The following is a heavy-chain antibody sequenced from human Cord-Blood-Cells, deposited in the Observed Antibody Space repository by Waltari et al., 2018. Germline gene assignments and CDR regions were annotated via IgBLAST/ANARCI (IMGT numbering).Heavy chain of an antibody. V-gene: IGHV3-7*01. CDR3: ARDSYYYYGMDV. CDR2: IKQDGSEK. CDR1: GFTFSRYW. Sequence: EVQLVESGGGLVQPGGSLRLSCEASGFTFSRYWMSWVRQAPGKGLEWVANIKQDGSEKYYVDSVKGRFTISRDNAKNSLYLQMNSLRAEDTAVYYCARDSYYYYGMDVWGQGTTVTVSS. J-gene: IGHJ6*02.